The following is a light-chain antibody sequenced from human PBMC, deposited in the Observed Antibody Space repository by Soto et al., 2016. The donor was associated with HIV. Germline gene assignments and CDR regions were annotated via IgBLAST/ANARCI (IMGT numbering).Light chain of an antibody. J-gene: IGKJ1*01. CDR2: LGS. CDR1: QSLLHSDGYNY. CDR3: MQSQQTPWT. V-gene: IGKV2-28*01. Sequence: EIVMTQSPLSLPVTPGEPASISCRSSQSLLHSDGYNYVDWYLQKSGQSPQLLIYLGSNRASGVPDRFTGSGSGTDFTLKINRVEAEDVGVYYCMQSQQTPWTFGQGTKVEIK.